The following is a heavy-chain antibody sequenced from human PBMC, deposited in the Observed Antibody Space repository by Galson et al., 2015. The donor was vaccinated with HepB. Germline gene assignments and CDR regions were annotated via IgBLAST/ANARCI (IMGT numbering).Heavy chain of an antibody. J-gene: IGHJ4*02. CDR1: GFTFSNYN. Sequence: SLRLSCAASGFTFSNYNFNWVRQAPGKGLEWVSSISGRSTYIYYADSVRGRFTTSRDNSKNSLFLQMNSLRAEDTAFYYCARDFGGNSGYFDDWGQGTQVTVSS. D-gene: IGHD4-23*01. V-gene: IGHV3-21*01. CDR3: ARDFGGNSGYFDD. CDR2: ISGRSTYI.